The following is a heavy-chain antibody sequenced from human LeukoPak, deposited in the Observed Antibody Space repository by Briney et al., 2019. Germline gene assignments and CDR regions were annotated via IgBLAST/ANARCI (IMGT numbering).Heavy chain of an antibody. Sequence: PGGSLRLSCAASGFTVSHNYMTWVRQAPGKGLEWVSIIYSGGSTYYADSAKGRFTISRDNSKNTLYLQMNSLRAEDTAVYYCGILPGSGHWGQGTLVTVSS. J-gene: IGHJ1*01. CDR2: IYSGGST. CDR3: GILPGSGH. V-gene: IGHV3-53*01. CDR1: GFTVSHNY. D-gene: IGHD2-15*01.